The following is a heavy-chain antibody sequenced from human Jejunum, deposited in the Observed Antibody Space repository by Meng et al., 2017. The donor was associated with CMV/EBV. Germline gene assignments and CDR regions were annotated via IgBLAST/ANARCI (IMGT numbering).Heavy chain of an antibody. J-gene: IGHJ4*01. D-gene: IGHD6-19*01. CDR3: ARASSGWEYYFDY. CDR1: FPFRIHA. V-gene: IGHV3-23*01. CDR2: IRGNGDTTPHRT. Sequence: FPFRIHAMPWVRQAPGKGLEWVSGIRGNGDTTPHRTHYADSVKGRFTISRDNANNSLYLQMNSLRAEDTAVYYCARASSGWEYYFDYWGHGTLVTVSS.